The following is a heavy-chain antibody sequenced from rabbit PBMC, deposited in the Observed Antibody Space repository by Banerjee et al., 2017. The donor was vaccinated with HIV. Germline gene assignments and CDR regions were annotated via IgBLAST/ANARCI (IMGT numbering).Heavy chain of an antibody. CDR2: IDVGSGST. J-gene: IGHJ3*01. D-gene: IGHD4-2*01. CDR3: ARAPDSNVGL. Sequence: QSLEESGGDLVKPGASLTLTCTASGLTLSRYWMCWVRQAPGKGLEWIACIDVGSGSTYYASWAKGRFTISKTSSTAVTLQLTSLTAADTATYFCARAPDSNVGLWGQGTLVTVS. V-gene: IGHV1S40*01. CDR1: GLTLSRYW.